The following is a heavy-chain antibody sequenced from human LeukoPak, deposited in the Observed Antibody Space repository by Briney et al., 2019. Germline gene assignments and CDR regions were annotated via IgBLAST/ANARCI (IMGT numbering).Heavy chain of an antibody. V-gene: IGHV1-24*01. CDR2: FDPEDGET. D-gene: IGHD2-2*01. CDR1: GYTPTELS. CDR3: ATDIVVVPAAELGY. J-gene: IGHJ4*02. Sequence: ASVKVSCKVSGYTPTELSMHWVRQAPGKGLEWMGGFDPEDGETIYAQKFQGRVTMTEDTSTDTAYMELSSLRSEDTAVYYCATDIVVVPAAELGYWGQGTLVTVSS.